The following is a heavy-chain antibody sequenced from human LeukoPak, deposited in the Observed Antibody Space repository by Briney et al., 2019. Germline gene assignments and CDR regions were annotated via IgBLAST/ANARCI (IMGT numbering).Heavy chain of an antibody. J-gene: IGHJ5*02. V-gene: IGHV6-1*01. CDR3: AREMRETGNNWFDT. D-gene: IGHD7-27*01. CDR1: GDGVSSDRST. Sequence: SQTLSLTCAIAGDGVSSDRSTWNWIRQSPSRGLEWLGRTYYWSKWTTDYAGPVKGRITINPDTSKNQFSLHLSSMTPEDTAIYYCAREMRETGNNWFDTWGQGTLVTVSS. CDR2: TYYWSKWTT.